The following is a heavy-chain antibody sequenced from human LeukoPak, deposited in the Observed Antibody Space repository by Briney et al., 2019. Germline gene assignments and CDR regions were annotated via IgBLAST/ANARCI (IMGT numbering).Heavy chain of an antibody. D-gene: IGHD3-22*01. CDR3: ANRYYYDSSGYYYPPEDY. Sequence: EASVKVSCKASGGTFSSYAISWVRQAPGQGLEWMGGIIPIFGTANYAQKFQGRVTITADESTSTAYMELSSLRSEDTAVYYCANRYYYDSSGYYYPPEDYWGQGTLVTVSS. CDR1: GGTFSSYA. J-gene: IGHJ4*02. CDR2: IIPIFGTA. V-gene: IGHV1-69*01.